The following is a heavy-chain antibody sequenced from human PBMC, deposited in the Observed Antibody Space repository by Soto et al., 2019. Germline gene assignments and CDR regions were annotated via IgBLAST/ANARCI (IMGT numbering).Heavy chain of an antibody. D-gene: IGHD2-21*01. Sequence: QVQLVESGGGVVQPGRSLRLSCAASGFTFSSYAMHWVRQAPGKGLEWVAVISYDGSNKYYADSVKGRFTISRDNSKNTLYLKMNSLRVEDTAVYYCARFVWWLNAFVIWGQGTMVTVSS. J-gene: IGHJ3*02. CDR2: ISYDGSNK. V-gene: IGHV3-30-3*01. CDR3: ARFVWWLNAFVI. CDR1: GFTFSSYA.